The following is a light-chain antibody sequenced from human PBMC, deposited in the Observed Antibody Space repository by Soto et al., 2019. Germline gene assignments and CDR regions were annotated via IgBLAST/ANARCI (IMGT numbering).Light chain of an antibody. J-gene: IGKJ4*01. V-gene: IGKV1-27*01. CDR1: QDINMY. Sequence: DIRMTQSPSSLSASVGDRVTITCRAGQDINMYLAWYQQKPGKVPKLLISAASTLQSGVPSRFSGSGSGTDFTLTISSLQHEDVATYYCQMYDGAPLTFGGGTKVEIK. CDR3: QMYDGAPLT. CDR2: AAS.